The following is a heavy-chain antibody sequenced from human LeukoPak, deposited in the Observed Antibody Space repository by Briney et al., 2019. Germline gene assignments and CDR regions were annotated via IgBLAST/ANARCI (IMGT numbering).Heavy chain of an antibody. Sequence: GGSLRLSCAASGFTFSSNWMSWVRQAPGKGLEWVANIKQDGSEKYYVDSVKGRFTISRDNAKNSLYLQMDSLRAEDTAVYYCARGGYDFWSGYPFPYYFDYWGQGTLVTVSS. CDR3: ARGGYDFWSGYPFPYYFDY. V-gene: IGHV3-7*01. J-gene: IGHJ4*02. CDR2: IKQDGSEK. D-gene: IGHD3-3*01. CDR1: GFTFSSNW.